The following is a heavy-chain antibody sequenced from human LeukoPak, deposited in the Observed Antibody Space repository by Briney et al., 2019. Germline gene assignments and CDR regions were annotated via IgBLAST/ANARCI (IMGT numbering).Heavy chain of an antibody. Sequence: GGSLRLSCAASGFTFSNYAMSWVRQAPGKGLEWVSTISASGGSTYYADSVKGRFTISRDNSKNTLYLQMNSLRAEDTAVYYCAKVRSAYYFDYWGQGTLVTVSS. J-gene: IGHJ4*02. CDR3: AKVRSAYYFDY. D-gene: IGHD3-3*01. V-gene: IGHV3-23*01. CDR1: GFTFSNYA. CDR2: ISASGGST.